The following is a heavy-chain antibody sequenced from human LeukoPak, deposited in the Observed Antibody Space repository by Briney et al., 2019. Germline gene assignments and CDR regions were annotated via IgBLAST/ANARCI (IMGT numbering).Heavy chain of an antibody. Sequence: QAGGSLRLSCVASGFTFSGYAMSWVRQAPGRGLGWISGISGSAGSTNYADSVKGRFTISRDNSKNTLYLQMDSLRADDTAVYYCAKGSIFGGPARLYYFDYWGQGTLVTGSS. CDR1: GFTFSGYA. V-gene: IGHV3-23*01. D-gene: IGHD3-3*01. J-gene: IGHJ4*02. CDR2: ISGSAGST. CDR3: AKGSIFGGPARLYYFDY.